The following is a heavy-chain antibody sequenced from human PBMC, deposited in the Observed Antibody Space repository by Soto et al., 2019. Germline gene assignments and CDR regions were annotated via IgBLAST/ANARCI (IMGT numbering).Heavy chain of an antibody. CDR1: GGSFSGYY. CDR3: AREGSGYDSSGYYGY. Sequence: QVQLQQWGAGLLKPSETLSLTCAVYGGSFSGYYWSWIRQPPGKGLEWIGEINHSGSTNYNPSLKSRVTISVDTSKNQFSLKLSSVTAADTAVYYCAREGSGYDSSGYYGYWGQGTLVTVSS. J-gene: IGHJ4*02. V-gene: IGHV4-34*01. CDR2: INHSGST. D-gene: IGHD3-22*01.